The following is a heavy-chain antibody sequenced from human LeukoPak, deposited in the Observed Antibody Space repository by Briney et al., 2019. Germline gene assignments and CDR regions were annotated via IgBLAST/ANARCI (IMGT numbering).Heavy chain of an antibody. J-gene: IGHJ4*02. D-gene: IGHD3-22*01. CDR1: GFTFDDYA. Sequence: GGSLRLSCAASGFTFDDYAMHWVRQAPGKGLEWVSLISGDGGSTYYVDSVKGRFTISRDNSKNSLYLQMNSLRTDDTALYYCAKDLYDSSGYCFDYWGQGTLVTVSS. CDR2: ISGDGGST. V-gene: IGHV3-43*02. CDR3: AKDLYDSSGYCFDY.